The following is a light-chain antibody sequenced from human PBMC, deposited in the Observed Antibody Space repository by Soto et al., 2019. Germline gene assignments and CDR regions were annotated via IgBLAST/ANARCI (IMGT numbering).Light chain of an antibody. V-gene: IGLV1-44*01. CDR1: SSNIGSKT. J-gene: IGLJ1*01. Sequence: VIAHPPSSSATPGQRVTISCSGSSSNIGSKTVNWYQQLPGTVPKLLIYNSYQRPSGVPDRFSGSKSGTSASLAISGLQSEDEADYYCAAWDASLNGYVFGTGTKVTVL. CDR3: AAWDASLNGYV. CDR2: NSY.